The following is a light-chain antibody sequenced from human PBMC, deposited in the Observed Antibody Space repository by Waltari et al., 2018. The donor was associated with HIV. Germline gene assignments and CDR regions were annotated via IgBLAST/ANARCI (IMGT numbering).Light chain of an antibody. CDR3: QQYNRWPWT. J-gene: IGKJ1*01. CDR1: QSVGDN. V-gene: IGKV3-15*01. CDR2: GAS. Sequence: ELVMTQSPGTLSVFPGERATLSCRPSQSVGDNLAWYQQKPGQASRLLIYGASTRATGVPARFSGSGSGTEFTLIISSLQSEDSAVYYCQQYNRWPWTFGQGTKVEI.